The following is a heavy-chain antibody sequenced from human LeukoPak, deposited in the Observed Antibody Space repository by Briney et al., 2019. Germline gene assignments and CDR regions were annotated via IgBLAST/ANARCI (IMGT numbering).Heavy chain of an antibody. V-gene: IGHV4-38-2*02. CDR1: GYSIRSGNY. CDR3: ARDHDSSFMFDY. D-gene: IGHD3-22*01. CDR2: IYHSGTT. Sequence: PSETLSLTCGVSGYSIRSGNYWGWIRQPPGKGLEWIGIIYHSGTTYHNSSLKSRVTISVDTSKNQFSLKLNSVTAEDTAVYYCARDHDSSFMFDYWGQGALVTVSS. J-gene: IGHJ4*02.